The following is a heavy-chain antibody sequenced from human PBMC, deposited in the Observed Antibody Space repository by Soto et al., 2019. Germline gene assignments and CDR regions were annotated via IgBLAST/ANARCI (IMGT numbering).Heavy chain of an antibody. CDR2: IYYSGST. CDR3: ARSPNYYYYGFDV. V-gene: IGHV4-61*08. D-gene: IGHD3-10*01. J-gene: IGHJ6*02. Sequence: PSETLSRICTVSGGSVSSGDYFWSWLRQSPGKRLEWIAYIYYSGSTNYNPSLKSRATISVDTSKSQVSLTLTSMTAADAALYYCARSPNYYYYGFDVWGQGTAVTDS. CDR1: GGSVSSGDYF.